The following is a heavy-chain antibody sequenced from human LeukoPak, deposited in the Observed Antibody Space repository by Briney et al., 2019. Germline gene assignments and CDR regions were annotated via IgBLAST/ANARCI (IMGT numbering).Heavy chain of an antibody. D-gene: IGHD1-26*01. CDR1: GFTFSSYA. CDR2: ISGSPGST. V-gene: IGHV3-23*01. CDR3: AKDHLVGATLWAYFDY. Sequence: GGSLRLSCAASGFTFSSYAMSWVRQAPGKGLEWVSAISGSPGSTYYADSVKGRFTISRDNSKNTLYLQMNSLRAEDTAVYYCAKDHLVGATLWAYFDYWGQGTLVTVSS. J-gene: IGHJ4*02.